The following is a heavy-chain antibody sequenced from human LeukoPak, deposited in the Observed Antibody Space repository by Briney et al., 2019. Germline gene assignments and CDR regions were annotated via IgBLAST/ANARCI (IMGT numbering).Heavy chain of an antibody. J-gene: IGHJ4*02. D-gene: IGHD4-23*01. V-gene: IGHV3-15*01. CDR3: TRDYGGFDY. CDR2: IKSKTDGGTT. Sequence: GGSLRLSCAASGLTFSNAWMSWVRQAPGKGLEWVGRIKSKTDGGTTDYAAPVKGRFTISRDDSKSIAYLQMNSLETEDTAVYYCTRDYGGFDYWGQGTLVTVSS. CDR1: GLTFSNAW.